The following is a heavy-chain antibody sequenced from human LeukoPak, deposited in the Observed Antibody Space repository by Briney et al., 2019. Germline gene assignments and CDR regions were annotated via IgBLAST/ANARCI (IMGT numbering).Heavy chain of an antibody. CDR1: GGSISSYY. CDR2: IYTSGST. D-gene: IGHD6-13*01. J-gene: IGHJ5*02. CDR3: ARDQTAAAGEGDWFDP. V-gene: IGHV4-4*07. Sequence: SETLSLTCTVSGGSISSYYWSWIRQPAGKGLEWIGRIYTSGSTNYNPSLKSRVTMSVDTSKNQFSLKLSSVTAADTAVYYCARDQTAAAGEGDWFDPWGQGTLVTVSS.